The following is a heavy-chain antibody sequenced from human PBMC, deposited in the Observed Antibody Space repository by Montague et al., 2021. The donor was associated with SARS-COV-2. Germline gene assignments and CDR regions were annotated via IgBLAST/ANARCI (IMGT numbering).Heavy chain of an antibody. CDR3: ARFATSYYYDSKAAPATPDAFDI. Sequence: SETLSLTCTVSGGSISSSSYYWGWIRQPPGKGLEWIGSIYYSGSTYYNPSLKSRVTISVDTSKNQFSLKLISVTAADTAVYYCARFATSYYYDSKAAPATPDAFDIWGQGTMVTVSS. V-gene: IGHV4-39*01. D-gene: IGHD3-22*01. CDR1: GGSISSSSYY. CDR2: IYYSGST. J-gene: IGHJ3*02.